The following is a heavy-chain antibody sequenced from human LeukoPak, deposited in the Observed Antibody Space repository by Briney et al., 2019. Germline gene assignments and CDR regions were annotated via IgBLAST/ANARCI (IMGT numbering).Heavy chain of an antibody. Sequence: GASVKVSCKASGYTFTGYYMHWVRQAPGQGLEWMGWINSNSGGTNYAQKFQGRVTMTRDTSISTAYMELSRLRSDDTAVYYRARASFYGDFDYWGQGTLVTVSS. J-gene: IGHJ4*02. D-gene: IGHD4-17*01. CDR3: ARASFYGDFDY. CDR2: INSNSGGT. CDR1: GYTFTGYY. V-gene: IGHV1-2*02.